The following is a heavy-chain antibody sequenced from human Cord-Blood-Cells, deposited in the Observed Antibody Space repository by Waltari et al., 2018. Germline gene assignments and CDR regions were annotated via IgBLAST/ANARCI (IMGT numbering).Heavy chain of an antibody. CDR3: ASSVTGDAFDI. Sequence: QVQLQESGPGLVQPSETLSLTCTVSGGSIRSYYWRWIRRPQGKGLEWIGYIYYSGSTNYNPSLKSRVTISVDTSKNQFSLKLSSVTAADTAVYYCASSVTGDAFDIWGQGTMVTVSS. V-gene: IGHV4-59*01. D-gene: IGHD7-27*01. CDR2: IYYSGST. J-gene: IGHJ3*02. CDR1: GGSIRSYY.